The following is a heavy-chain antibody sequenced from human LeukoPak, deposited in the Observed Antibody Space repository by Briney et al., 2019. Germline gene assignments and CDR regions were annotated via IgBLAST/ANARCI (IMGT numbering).Heavy chain of an antibody. CDR3: ARDQGLTAPPPYGLDV. CDR1: GGTFSSSA. J-gene: IGHJ6*02. V-gene: IGHV1-69*04. CDR2: IIPVLNIT. D-gene: IGHD5-18*01. Sequence: SVKVSCETSGGTFSSSAIIWVRQAPGQGLEWMGRIIPVLNITRYTQKFQGRVTITADTSTSTVYMELSSLRSEETAVYYCARDQGLTAPPPYGLDVWGQGTTVIVSS.